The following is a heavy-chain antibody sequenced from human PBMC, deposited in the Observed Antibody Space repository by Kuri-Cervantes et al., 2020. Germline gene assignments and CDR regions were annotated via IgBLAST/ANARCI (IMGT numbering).Heavy chain of an antibody. CDR3: ARHDISGTLDY. CDR2: IYYSGST. Sequence: SETLSLTCTVSGGSISSYYWSWIRQPPGKGLEWIGYIYYSGSTNYNPSLKSRVTISVDTSKNQFSLKLSSVTAADTAVYYCARHDISGTLDYWGQGTLVTVSS. V-gene: IGHV4-59*08. D-gene: IGHD1-26*01. J-gene: IGHJ4*02. CDR1: GGSISSYY.